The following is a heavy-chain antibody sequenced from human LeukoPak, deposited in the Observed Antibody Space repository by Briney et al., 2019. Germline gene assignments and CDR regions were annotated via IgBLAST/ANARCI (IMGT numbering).Heavy chain of an antibody. CDR1: GYTFTSYG. D-gene: IGHD6-19*01. CDR3: ARDSGGAPVWLGNYYYYGMDV. V-gene: IGHV1-18*01. CDR2: ISAYNGNT. Sequence: GESLKISCKASGYTFTSYGISWVRQAPGQGLEWMGWISAYNGNTNYAQKLQGRVTMTTDTSTSTAYMELRSLRSDDTAVYYCARDSGGAPVWLGNYYYYGMDVWGQGTTVTVSS. J-gene: IGHJ6*02.